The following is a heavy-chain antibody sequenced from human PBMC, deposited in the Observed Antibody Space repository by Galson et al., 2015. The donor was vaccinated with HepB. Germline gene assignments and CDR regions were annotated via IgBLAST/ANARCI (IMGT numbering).Heavy chain of an antibody. D-gene: IGHD2/OR15-2a*01. J-gene: IGHJ6*02. V-gene: IGHV3-48*01. CDR1: GFSFISYS. CDR3: AKNPASYDYYNMDI. CDR2: ISSGGTK. Sequence: SLRLSCATSGFSFISYSMNWVRQAPGRGLEWVSYISSGGTKYYADSVKGRFTISRDNAQKSLYLHMSSLRAEDTGIYYCAKNPASYDYYNMDIWGQGTTVTVPS.